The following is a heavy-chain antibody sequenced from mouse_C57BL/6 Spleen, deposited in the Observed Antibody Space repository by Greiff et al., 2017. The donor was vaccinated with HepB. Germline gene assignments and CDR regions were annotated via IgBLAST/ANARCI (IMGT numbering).Heavy chain of an antibody. CDR3: ARREGYYAWFAY. J-gene: IGHJ3*01. D-gene: IGHD2-3*01. CDR2: ISSGSSTI. Sequence: EVQRVESGGGLVKPGGSLKLSCAASGFTFSDYGMHWVRQAPEKGLEWVAYISSGSSTIYYADTVKGRFTISRDNAKNTLFLQMTSLRSEDTAMYYCARREGYYAWFAYWGQGTLVTVSA. CDR1: GFTFSDYG. V-gene: IGHV5-17*01.